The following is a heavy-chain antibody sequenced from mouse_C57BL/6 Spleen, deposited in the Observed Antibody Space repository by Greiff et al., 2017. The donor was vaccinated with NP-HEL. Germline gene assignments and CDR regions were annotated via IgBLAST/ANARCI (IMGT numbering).Heavy chain of an antibody. J-gene: IGHJ2*01. V-gene: IGHV1-52*01. CDR3: ARNYYSNSYYFDY. D-gene: IGHD2-5*01. CDR2: IDPSDSET. Sequence: QVQLQQPGAELVRPGSSVKLSCKASGYTFTSYWMHWVKQRPIQGLEWIGNIDPSDSETHYNQKFKDKATLTVDKSSSTAYMQLSSLTSEDSAVYFFARNYYSNSYYFDYWGQGTTLTVSS. CDR1: GYTFTSYW.